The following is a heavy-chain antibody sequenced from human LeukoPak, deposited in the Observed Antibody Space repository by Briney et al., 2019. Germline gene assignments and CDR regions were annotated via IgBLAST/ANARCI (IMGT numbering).Heavy chain of an antibody. D-gene: IGHD3-22*01. Sequence: GGSLRLSCAASGSTFSSYAMSWVRQAPGKGLEWVSAISGSGGSTYYADSVKGRFTISRDNSKNTLYLQMNSLRAEDTAVYYCAKRGYYYDSSGYYLFDYWGQGTLVTVSS. CDR3: AKRGYYYDSSGYYLFDY. J-gene: IGHJ4*02. CDR1: GSTFSSYA. V-gene: IGHV3-23*01. CDR2: ISGSGGST.